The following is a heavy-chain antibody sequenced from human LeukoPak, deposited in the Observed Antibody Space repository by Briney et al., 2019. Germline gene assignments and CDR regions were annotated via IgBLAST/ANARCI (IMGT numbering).Heavy chain of an antibody. J-gene: IGHJ4*02. Sequence: GGSLRLSCAASGFTFSAYWMHWVRHVPGKGLVWVSRINNDGTATFFADSVKGRFTISRDNAKNTLYLQMDSLRAEDTAMFYCAREILEPGKTHEYWGQGTLVTVSS. CDR2: INNDGTAT. CDR1: GFTFSAYW. CDR3: AREILEPGKTHEY. D-gene: IGHD1-1*01. V-gene: IGHV3-74*01.